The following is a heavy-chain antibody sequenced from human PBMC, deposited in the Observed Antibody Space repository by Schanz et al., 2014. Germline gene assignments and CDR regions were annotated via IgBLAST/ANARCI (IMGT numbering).Heavy chain of an antibody. V-gene: IGHV3-30-3*01. J-gene: IGHJ6*02. Sequence: QAQLVESGGGVVQPGRSLRLSCAASGFAFRSYAMHWVRQAPGKGLEWAALISHDGNNKHYVDSVEGRFTIPRDNSKNTVYLQMNSLRTDDTAMYYCARAQGVIRLYYGVDVWGQGTTVTVSS. CDR1: GFAFRSYA. CDR3: ARAQGVIRLYYGVDV. CDR2: ISHDGNNK. D-gene: IGHD3-10*01.